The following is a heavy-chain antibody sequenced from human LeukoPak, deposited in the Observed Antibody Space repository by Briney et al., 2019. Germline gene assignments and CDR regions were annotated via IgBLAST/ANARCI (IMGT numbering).Heavy chain of an antibody. D-gene: IGHD3-3*01. J-gene: IGHJ6*03. CDR3: ARARAGFWSGYYITHYYYYMDV. Sequence: SETLSLTCTVSGGSISSSSYYWGWIRQPPGKGLEWIGSIYYSGSTYYNPSLKSRVTISVDTSKNQFSLKLSSVTAADTAVYYCARARAGFWSGYYITHYYYYMDVWGKGTTVTVSS. CDR2: IYYSGST. CDR1: GGSISSSSYY. V-gene: IGHV4-39*07.